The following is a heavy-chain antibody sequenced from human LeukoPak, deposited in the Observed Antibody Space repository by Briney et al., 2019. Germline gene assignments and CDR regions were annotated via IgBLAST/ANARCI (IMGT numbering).Heavy chain of an antibody. J-gene: IGHJ4*02. CDR1: GYTFTSYY. V-gene: IGHV1-46*01. CDR3: ARDHLVLYYGSGSYFDY. CDR2: INPSGGST. Sequence: ASVKVSCKASGYTFTSYYMHWVRQAPGQGLEWMGIINPSGGSTSYAQKFQGRVTMTRDTSTSTVYMELSSLRSEDTAVYYCARDHLVLYYGSGSYFDYWGQGTLVTVSS. D-gene: IGHD3-10*01.